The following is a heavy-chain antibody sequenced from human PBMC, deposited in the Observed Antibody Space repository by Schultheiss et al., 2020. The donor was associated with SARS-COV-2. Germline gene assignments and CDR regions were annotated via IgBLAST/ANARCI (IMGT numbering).Heavy chain of an antibody. D-gene: IGHD5-12*01. CDR3: ARGSGGGYEFDY. J-gene: IGHJ4*02. CDR1: VFTFSPYE. CDR2: ISSSADTK. V-gene: IGHV3-48*03. Sequence: GGSLRLPCTASVFTFSPYEMNWVRQAPGKGLEWIAYISSSADTKYYADSVKGRFTISRDNAKNSLFLQMDSLTAEDTAVYYCARGSGGGYEFDYWGQGTLVTVSS.